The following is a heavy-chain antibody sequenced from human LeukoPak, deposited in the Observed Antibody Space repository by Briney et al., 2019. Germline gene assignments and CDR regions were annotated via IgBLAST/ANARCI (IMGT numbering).Heavy chain of an antibody. CDR1: GLSFSDLW. Sequence: PGGSLRLSCTASGLSFSDLWLTWVRQAPGRGLEWVANIKKDGTEKNYVDSVRGRFTISGDNAQNSLYLQMNNLRAEDTAIYYCEAYGSVWGQGTLVIVSS. J-gene: IGHJ4*02. CDR2: IKKDGTEK. V-gene: IGHV3-7*03. CDR3: EAYGSV. D-gene: IGHD3-10*01.